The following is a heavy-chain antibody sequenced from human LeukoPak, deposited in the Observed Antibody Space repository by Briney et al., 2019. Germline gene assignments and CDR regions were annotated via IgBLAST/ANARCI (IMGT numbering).Heavy chain of an antibody. CDR1: GFTFSSSW. Sequence: GGSLRLSCAASGFTFSSSWIHWVRHAPGKGLVWVSRINKDGSVTDYAESVKGRFSISRDNAKNTLYLQMNSLRVEDTAIYYCARSGQHLFDFWGQGTLVTVSS. CDR2: INKDGSVT. D-gene: IGHD6-13*01. CDR3: ARSGQHLFDF. V-gene: IGHV3-74*01. J-gene: IGHJ4*02.